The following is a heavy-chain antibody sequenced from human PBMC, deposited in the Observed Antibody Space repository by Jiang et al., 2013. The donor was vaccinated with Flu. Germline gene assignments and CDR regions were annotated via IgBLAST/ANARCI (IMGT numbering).Heavy chain of an antibody. CDR1: GDSVSGTSAV. J-gene: IGHJ4*02. D-gene: IGHD1/OR15-1a*01. CDR2: TYYRSKWYN. CDR3: ARDKTGTFDY. V-gene: IGHV6-1*01. Sequence: QTLSLTCAISGDSVSGTSAVWNWIRQSPSRGLEWLGRTYYRSKWYNDYAVSVKSRMIINPDTSKNQFSLQLISVTPEDTAVYYCARDKTGTFDYWGQGTLVTVSS.